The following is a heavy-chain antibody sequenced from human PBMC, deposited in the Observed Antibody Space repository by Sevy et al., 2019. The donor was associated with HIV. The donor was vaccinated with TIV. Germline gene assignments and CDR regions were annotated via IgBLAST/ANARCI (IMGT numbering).Heavy chain of an antibody. CDR3: ARDGLTYGGMDV. CDR2: TFYRSNWYN. CDR1: GDSVSSNNAA. D-gene: IGHD1-20*01. J-gene: IGHJ6*02. Sequence: SQTLSLTCAISGDSVSSNNAAWNWIRQSPSRGLEWVGRTFYRSNWYNDYAVSVKGRITINPDTSKNQLSLQLTSVTPEDTAVYYCARDGLTYGGMDVWGQGTTVTVSS. V-gene: IGHV6-1*01.